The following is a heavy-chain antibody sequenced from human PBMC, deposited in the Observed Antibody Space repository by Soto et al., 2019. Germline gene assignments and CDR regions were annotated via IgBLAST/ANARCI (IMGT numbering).Heavy chain of an antibody. CDR3: ARGRGGTYDAFDI. J-gene: IGHJ3*02. D-gene: IGHD1-26*01. Sequence: SETLSVTCTVSSGSIGTYFWSWVRQPPGKGLEWIGYIYYSGTTNYNPSLKSRVTIFLDTSKNQFSLRLSSVTAADTAVYYCARGRGGTYDAFDIWGQGTLVTVSS. CDR2: IYYSGTT. V-gene: IGHV4-59*01. CDR1: SGSIGTYF.